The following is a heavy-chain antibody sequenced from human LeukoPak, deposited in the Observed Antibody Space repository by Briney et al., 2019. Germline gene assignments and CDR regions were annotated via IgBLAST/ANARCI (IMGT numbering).Heavy chain of an antibody. V-gene: IGHV3-48*01. Sequence: PGGSLRLSCAASGFNFIDHSMNWVRQAPGKGPEWISYIGISSGNTKYADSVKGRFTISRDKARNSLCLQMNSLRVEDTAVYYCARDHRYAFDNWGHGTLVTVSS. D-gene: IGHD5-12*01. CDR3: ARDHRYAFDN. CDR1: GFNFIDHS. CDR2: IGISSGNT. J-gene: IGHJ4*01.